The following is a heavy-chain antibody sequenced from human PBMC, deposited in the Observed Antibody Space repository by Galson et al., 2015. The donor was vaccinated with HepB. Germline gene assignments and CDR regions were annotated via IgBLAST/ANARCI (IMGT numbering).Heavy chain of an antibody. V-gene: IGHV3-23*01. CDR3: AIGDPGLRFDF. CDR2: ISGNGGST. Sequence: SLRLSCAASGFTFSNYAISWVRQAPGKGLEWVSAISGNGGSTKYADSVKGRFTISRDNSKNTVYLQMNSLRAEDTAIYYCAIGDPGLRFDFWGQGTLVTVSS. CDR1: GFTFSNYA. D-gene: IGHD4-17*01. J-gene: IGHJ4*02.